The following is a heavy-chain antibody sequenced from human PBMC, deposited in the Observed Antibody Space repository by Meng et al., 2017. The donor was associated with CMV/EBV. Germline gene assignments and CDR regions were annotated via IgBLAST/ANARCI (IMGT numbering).Heavy chain of an antibody. J-gene: IGHJ4*02. V-gene: IGHV1-18*01. Sequence: QVQLVQSGAGVRKPGASVKGSCKASGYTFTHHGISWVRQAPGQGLEWMGWISGYNDNTKYARHLQGRVTMTTDTSTNTAYMELRSLRSDDTAIYYCARDTMMIMSFDHWGPGTLVTVSS. CDR2: ISGYNDNT. CDR1: GYTFTHHG. D-gene: IGHD3-22*01. CDR3: ARDTMMIMSFDH.